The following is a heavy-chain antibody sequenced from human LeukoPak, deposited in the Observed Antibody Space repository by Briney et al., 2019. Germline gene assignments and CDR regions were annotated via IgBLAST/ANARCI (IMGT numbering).Heavy chain of an antibody. CDR1: GSTFSSYW. D-gene: IGHD5-24*01. CDR3: ARALGWLPENY. J-gene: IGHJ4*02. V-gene: IGHV3-7*01. CDR2: IKQDGSEK. Sequence: GGSLRLSCAAPGSTFSSYWMSWVRLAPGKGLEWVANIKQDGSEKDYVDSVKGRFTISRGNAKNSLYLQMNSLRAEDTAVYYCARALGWLPENYWGQGTLVTVSS.